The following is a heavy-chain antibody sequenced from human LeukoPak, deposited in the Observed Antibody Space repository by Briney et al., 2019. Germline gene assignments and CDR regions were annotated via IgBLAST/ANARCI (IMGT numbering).Heavy chain of an antibody. Sequence: ASVKVSCKASGYTFTSYGINWVRQAPGQGLEWMGWINTNTGNPTYAQGFTGRFVFSLDTSVSTAYLQISSLRAEDTAVYYCVRAPIRTTGWYPNWGQGTLVTVSS. CDR3: VRAPIRTTGWYPN. CDR1: GYTFTSYG. CDR2: INTNTGNP. D-gene: IGHD6-19*01. J-gene: IGHJ4*02. V-gene: IGHV7-4-1*02.